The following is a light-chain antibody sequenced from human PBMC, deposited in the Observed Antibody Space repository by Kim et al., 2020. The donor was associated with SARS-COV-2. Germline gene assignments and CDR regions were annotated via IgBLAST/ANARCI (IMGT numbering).Light chain of an antibody. CDR2: LGS. CDR1: QGLLHGNGYTY. V-gene: IGKV2-28*01. CDR3: MQALRTPYT. J-gene: IGKJ2*01. Sequence: PSSISCRSSQGLLHGNGYTYMDWYLQKPGQSPQPLVFLGSYRASGVPDRFSGSGSGTDFTLTISRVETEDVGVYYCMQALRTPYTFGQGTKLEF.